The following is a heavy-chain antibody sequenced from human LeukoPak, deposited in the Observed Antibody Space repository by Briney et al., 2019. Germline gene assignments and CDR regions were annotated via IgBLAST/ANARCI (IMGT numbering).Heavy chain of an antibody. CDR3: ARGTRRGTWYCGSYCEFHYMDV. J-gene: IGHJ6*03. V-gene: IGHV4-59*12. Sequence: SETLSLACTVSGDSIGYYYWSWIRQPPGKGLEWIGYIYYTGSTDYNPSLKSRVTISVDTSKNQFSLKLSSVTAADTAVYYCARGTRRGTWYCGSYCEFHYMDVWGKGTTVTVSS. CDR1: GDSIGYYY. D-gene: IGHD1-26*01. CDR2: IYYTGST.